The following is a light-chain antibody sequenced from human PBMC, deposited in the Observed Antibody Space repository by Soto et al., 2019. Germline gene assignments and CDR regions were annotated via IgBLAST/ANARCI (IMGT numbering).Light chain of an antibody. J-gene: IGLJ1*01. CDR3: SSYTSISSCV. CDR1: SSDVGSYNR. CDR2: EVS. Sequence: QSVLTQPPSVSGSPGQSVTISCTGTSSDVGSYNRVSWYQQPPGTAPKLMIYEVSNRPSGVPDRFSGSKSGNTASLTISGLQAEDEADYYCSSYTSISSCVFRTGTKVPGL. V-gene: IGLV2-18*02.